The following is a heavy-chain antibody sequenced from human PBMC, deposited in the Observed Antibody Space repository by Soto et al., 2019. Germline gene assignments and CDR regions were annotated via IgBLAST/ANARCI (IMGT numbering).Heavy chain of an antibody. V-gene: IGHV1-69*13. D-gene: IGHD6-6*01. CDR1: GGTFSSYA. CDR3: AFALSTIAARPGSDY. Sequence: ASVKVSCKASGGTFSSYAISWVRQAPGQGLEWMGGIIPIFGTANYAQKFQGRVTITADESTSTAYMELSSLRSEDKAVYYCAFALSTIAARPGSDYWGQGTLVTVSS. CDR2: IIPIFGTA. J-gene: IGHJ4*02.